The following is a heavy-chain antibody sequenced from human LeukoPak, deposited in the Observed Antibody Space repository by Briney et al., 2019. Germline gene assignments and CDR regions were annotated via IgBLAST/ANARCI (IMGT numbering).Heavy chain of an antibody. V-gene: IGHV3-7*05. Sequence: GGAPTLPWAASGFTFKAPWMRWVRPAPGKGLEWVANIKHDGSDKYYADSMKGRFTISRDNAENSLYLQVNSLRAEDTAIYYCARYFYYGMDVWGQGTTVTVSS. J-gene: IGHJ6*02. CDR2: IKHDGSDK. CDR1: GFTFKAPW. CDR3: ARYFYYGMDV.